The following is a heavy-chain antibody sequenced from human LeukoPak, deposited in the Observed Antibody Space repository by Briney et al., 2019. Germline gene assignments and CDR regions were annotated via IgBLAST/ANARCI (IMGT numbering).Heavy chain of an antibody. J-gene: IGHJ5*02. CDR1: GDSISTGSYY. Sequence: SETLSLTCTVSGDSISTGSYYWSWIRQPAGRGLEWIGRIYTSGSTKYNPSLKSRVTISVDTSKNQFSLKLSSVTAADTAVYYCARDQTQSEGWFDPWGQGTLVTVSS. CDR2: IYTSGST. V-gene: IGHV4-61*02. D-gene: IGHD4-11*01. CDR3: ARDQTQSEGWFDP.